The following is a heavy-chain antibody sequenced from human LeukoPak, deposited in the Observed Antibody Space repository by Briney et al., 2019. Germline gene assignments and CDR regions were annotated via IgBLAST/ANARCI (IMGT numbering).Heavy chain of an antibody. V-gene: IGHV4-39*01. D-gene: IGHD3-9*01. Sequence: PSETLSLTCTVSGGSISSSSYYWGWIRQPPGKGLEWIGSIYYSGSTYYNPSLKSRVTMSVDTSKNQFSLKLSSVTAADTAVYYCAPVGDILTGYYPPYMDVWGKGTTVTVSS. J-gene: IGHJ6*03. CDR3: APVGDILTGYYPPYMDV. CDR1: GGSISSSSYY. CDR2: IYYSGST.